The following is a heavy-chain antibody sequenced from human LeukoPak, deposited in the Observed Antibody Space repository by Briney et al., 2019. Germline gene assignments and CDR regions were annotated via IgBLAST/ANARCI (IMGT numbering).Heavy chain of an antibody. J-gene: IGHJ4*02. D-gene: IGHD3-16*01. CDR1: DFSFRTYS. CDR2: ISSGGGVT. Sequence: GGSLRLSCGASDFSFRTYSMIWARHTPGTGLEWISYISSGGGVTHYAEYVKGRFSISRDNAKNSLFLQMNRLKDEDTAVYYCARVGVGDWGSVWDHWGQGVRVTVSS. V-gene: IGHV3-48*02. CDR3: ARVGVGDWGSVWDH.